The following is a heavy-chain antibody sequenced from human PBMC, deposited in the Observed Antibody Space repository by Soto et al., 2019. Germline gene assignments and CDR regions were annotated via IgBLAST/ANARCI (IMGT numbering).Heavy chain of an antibody. Sequence: GASVKVSCKASGYTFTSYGISWVRQAPGQGLEWMGWINAYNGNTNYAQKLQGRFTISRDNTKNSLYLQMNSLRAEDTALYYCARESNAHFDYWGQRTMVTVSS. V-gene: IGHV1-18*01. CDR1: GYTFTSYG. CDR3: ARESNAHFDY. CDR2: INAYNGNT. D-gene: IGHD7-27*01. J-gene: IGHJ4*02.